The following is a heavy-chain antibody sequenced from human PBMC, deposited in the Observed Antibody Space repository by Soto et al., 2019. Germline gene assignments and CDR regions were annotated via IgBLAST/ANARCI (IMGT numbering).Heavy chain of an antibody. CDR3: ARQRGGYDYYGMDV. CDR1: GDSISSYY. V-gene: IGHV4-59*08. J-gene: IGHJ6*02. CDR2: IYYSGST. Sequence: SETLSLTCTVSGDSISSYYWSWIRQPPGKRLEWIGYIYYSGSTNYNPSLKSRVTISVDTSKNQFALKLSSVTAADSAIYFCARQRGGYDYYGMDVGGQGTTGTVSS. D-gene: IGHD3-16*01.